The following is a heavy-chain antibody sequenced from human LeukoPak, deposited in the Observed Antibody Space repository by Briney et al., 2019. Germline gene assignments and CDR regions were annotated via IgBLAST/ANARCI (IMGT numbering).Heavy chain of an antibody. Sequence: SSETLSLTCAVYGGSFSGYYWSWIRQPPGKGLEWIGEINHSGSTNYNSSLKSRVTISVDTSKNQFSLKLSSVTAADTAVYYCARESMPPVPAARAKAYSYGMDVWGQGTTVTVSS. CDR3: ARESMPPVPAARAKAYSYGMDV. CDR2: INHSGST. CDR1: GGSFSGYY. J-gene: IGHJ6*02. D-gene: IGHD2-2*01. V-gene: IGHV4-34*01.